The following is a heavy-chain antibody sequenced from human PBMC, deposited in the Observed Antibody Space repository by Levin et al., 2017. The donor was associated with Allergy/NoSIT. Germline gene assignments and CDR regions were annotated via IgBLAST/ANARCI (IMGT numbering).Heavy chain of an antibody. CDR1: GGSVSSGSYY. Sequence: SETLSLTCTVSGGSVSSGSYYWSWIRQPPGKGLEWIGYIYYSGSTNYNPSLKSRVTISVDTSKNQFSLKLSSVTAADTAVYYCARVLSSSSVLGRTPAPASNWFDPWGQGTLVTVSS. CDR3: ARVLSSSSVLGRTPAPASNWFDP. J-gene: IGHJ5*02. CDR2: IYYSGST. V-gene: IGHV4-61*01. D-gene: IGHD6-6*01.